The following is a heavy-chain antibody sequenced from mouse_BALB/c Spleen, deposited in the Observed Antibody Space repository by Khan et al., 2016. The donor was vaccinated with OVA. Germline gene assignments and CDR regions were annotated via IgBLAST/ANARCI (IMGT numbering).Heavy chain of an antibody. Sequence: VELVESGPGLVKPSQSLSLTCPVTGYSITSDYAWNWIRQFPGNKLEWMGYISYSGSTNYNPSLKSRISITRDTSKNQFFLQLNSVTTEDTATYYCARDGSRYNYAMDYWGQGTSVTVSS. CDR3: ARDGSRYNYAMDY. CDR2: ISYSGST. V-gene: IGHV3-2*02. D-gene: IGHD2-3*01. CDR1: GYSITSDYA. J-gene: IGHJ4*01.